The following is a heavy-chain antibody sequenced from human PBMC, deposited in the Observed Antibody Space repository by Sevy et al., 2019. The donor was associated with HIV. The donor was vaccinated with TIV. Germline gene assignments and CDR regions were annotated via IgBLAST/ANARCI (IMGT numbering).Heavy chain of an antibody. Sequence: SETLSLTCTVSGGSISSYYWSWIRQSPGKGLEWIAYTHSNGNTNYNPSLKSRVTISIDTSKNQFSLKLSSVTAADTAVYYCTRDRYTLVRGIIMTWFDPWGQGTLVTVSS. CDR2: THSNGNT. J-gene: IGHJ5*02. CDR1: GGSISSYY. CDR3: TRDRYTLVRGIIMTWFDP. V-gene: IGHV4-59*01. D-gene: IGHD3-10*01.